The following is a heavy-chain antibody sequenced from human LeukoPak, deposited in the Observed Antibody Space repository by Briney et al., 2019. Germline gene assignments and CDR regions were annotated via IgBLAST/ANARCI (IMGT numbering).Heavy chain of an antibody. V-gene: IGHV3-21*01. CDR3: ARDVRTAAGESWFDP. Sequence: GGSLRLSCAASGFTFSSYSMNWVRQAPGKGLEWVSSISSSSSYIYYADSVKGRFTISRDNAKNSLYLQMNSLRAEDTAVYYCARDVRTAAGESWFDPWGQGTLVTVSS. CDR2: ISSSSSYI. D-gene: IGHD6-13*01. CDR1: GFTFSSYS. J-gene: IGHJ5*02.